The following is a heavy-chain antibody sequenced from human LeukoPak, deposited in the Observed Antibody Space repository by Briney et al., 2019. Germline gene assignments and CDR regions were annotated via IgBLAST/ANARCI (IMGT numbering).Heavy chain of an antibody. J-gene: IGHJ5*02. CDR2: ISASGDNT. CDR3: AKGYYGSGTYGWFDP. CDR1: GFTFDDYG. D-gene: IGHD3-10*01. Sequence: GGSLRLSRAASGFTFDDYGMSWVRHAPGKGLEWVSTISASGDNTYYADSVKGRFTISRDNSKKKLYLQMNSLRAEDTAVYYCAKGYYGSGTYGWFDPWGQGTLVTVSS. V-gene: IGHV3-23*01.